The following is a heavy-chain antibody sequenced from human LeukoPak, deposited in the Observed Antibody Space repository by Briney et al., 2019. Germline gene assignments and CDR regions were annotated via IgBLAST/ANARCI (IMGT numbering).Heavy chain of an antibody. J-gene: IGHJ4*02. V-gene: IGHV3-23*01. CDR2: VSGSGGST. CDR1: GFTFSSYA. CDR3: ARGGVAVSRDY. D-gene: IGHD2-15*01. Sequence: GGSLRLSCAASGFTFSSYAMSWVRQAPGKGLEWVSAVSGSGGSTYYADSVKGRFTISRDNAKNSVYLQMNSLRDEDTAVYYCARGGVAVSRDYWGQGTLVTVSS.